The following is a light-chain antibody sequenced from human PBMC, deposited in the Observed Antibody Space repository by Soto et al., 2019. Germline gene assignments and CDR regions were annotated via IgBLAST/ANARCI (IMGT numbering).Light chain of an antibody. Sequence: QSVLTQPPSVSGAPGQRVTISCSGSSSNIGAGYDVHWYQQVPGTAPKLLIYGNSNRPSGVPDRFSGSKSGNSASLAITGLQAEDEADYYCQSYASSLSDYVFGTGTKLTVL. CDR3: QSYASSLSDYV. V-gene: IGLV1-40*01. CDR2: GNS. CDR1: SSNIGAGYD. J-gene: IGLJ1*01.